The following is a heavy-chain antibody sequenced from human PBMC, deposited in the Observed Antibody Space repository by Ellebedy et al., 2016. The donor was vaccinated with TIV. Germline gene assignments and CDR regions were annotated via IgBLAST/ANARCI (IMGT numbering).Heavy chain of an antibody. CDR3: ATFPYISTSSAY. V-gene: IGHV1-2*02. J-gene: IGHJ4*02. Sequence: ASVKVSCKASGYTFTSYYMHWVRQAPGQGLEWMGWIYPYSGGTNYAPKFQGRVTMTRDMSINTGYMELSGLKSDDTAVYYCATFPYISTSSAYWGQGTLVTVSS. CDR1: GYTFTSYY. CDR2: IYPYSGGT. D-gene: IGHD3-3*02.